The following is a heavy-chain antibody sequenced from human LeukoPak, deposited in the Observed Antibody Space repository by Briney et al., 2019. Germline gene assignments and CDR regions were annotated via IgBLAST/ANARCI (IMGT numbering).Heavy chain of an antibody. V-gene: IGHV3-23*01. Sequence: GGSLRLSCAASGFTFSSYAMSWVRQAPGKGLEWVSAISGSGGSTYYADSVKGRFTVSRDNSKNTLYLQMNSLRAEDTAVYYCAKPDIVVVPAAYFDYWGQGTLVTVSS. CDR1: GFTFSSYA. J-gene: IGHJ4*02. CDR2: ISGSGGST. CDR3: AKPDIVVVPAAYFDY. D-gene: IGHD2-2*01.